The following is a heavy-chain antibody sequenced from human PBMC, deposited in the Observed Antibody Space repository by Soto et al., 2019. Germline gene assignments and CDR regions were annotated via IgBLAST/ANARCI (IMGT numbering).Heavy chain of an antibody. D-gene: IGHD2-2*01. CDR2: ISGSGGTT. V-gene: IGHV3-23*01. J-gene: IGHJ6*03. CDR1: GFTFNNYA. CDR3: ALRYCSRTTCPPLNSYFYMDV. Sequence: GGSLRLSCAASGFTFNNYAMTWVRQAPGKGLEWVSGISGSGGTTFYAGFVKGRFPISRDNSKNTLYLQMNSLRVEDTAVYYCALRYCSRTTCPPLNSYFYMDVWGKGTTVTVSS.